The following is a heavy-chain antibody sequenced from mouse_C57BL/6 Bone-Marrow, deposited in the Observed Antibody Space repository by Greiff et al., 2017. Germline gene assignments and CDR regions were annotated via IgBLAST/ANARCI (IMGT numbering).Heavy chain of an antibody. J-gene: IGHJ2*01. V-gene: IGHV5-12*01. CDR2: ISNGGGST. D-gene: IGHD2-13*01. CDR1: GFTFSDYY. Sequence: VKLVESGGGLVQPGGSLTLSCAASGFTFSDYYMYWVRQTPEKRLEWVAYISNGGGSTYYPDTVKGRFTISRDNAKNTLYLQMSRLKSEDTAMYYCARRGDPYYFDYWGQGTTLTVSS. CDR3: ARRGDPYYFDY.